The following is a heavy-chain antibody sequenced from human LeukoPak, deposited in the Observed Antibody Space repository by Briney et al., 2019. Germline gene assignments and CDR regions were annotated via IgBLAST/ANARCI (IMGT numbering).Heavy chain of an antibody. V-gene: IGHV1-69*04. D-gene: IGHD6-13*01. CDR2: IIPILGIA. J-gene: IGHJ4*02. CDR3: ATLLPGIAAAGNNFDY. CDR1: GGTFSSYA. Sequence: AASVKVSCKASGGTFSSYAISWVRQAPGQGLEWMGRIIPILGIANYAQKFQGRVTITADKSTSTAYMELSSLRSEDTAVYYCATLLPGIAAAGNNFDYWGQGTLVTVSS.